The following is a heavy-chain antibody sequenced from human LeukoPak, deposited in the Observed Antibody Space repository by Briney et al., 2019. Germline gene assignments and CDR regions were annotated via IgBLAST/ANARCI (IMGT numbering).Heavy chain of an antibody. V-gene: IGHV4-59*08. Sequence: PSETLSLTCTVSGDSISSYYWSWIRQPPGKGLEWIGYIYYSGSTNYNPSLKSRATISVDTSKNQFSLKLSSVTAADTAVYYCARLYYDSSRYPNWFDPWGQGTLVTVSS. CDR3: ARLYYDSSRYPNWFDP. D-gene: IGHD3-22*01. CDR2: IYYSGST. J-gene: IGHJ5*02. CDR1: GDSISSYY.